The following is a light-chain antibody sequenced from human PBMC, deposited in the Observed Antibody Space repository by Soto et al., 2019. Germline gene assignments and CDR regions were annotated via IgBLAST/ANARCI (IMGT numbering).Light chain of an antibody. CDR1: QSVGTLY. Sequence: VMLTQSPGTVALSPLHMATLSWSASQSVGTLYLASDQQKPGQSPRLLISGTSTRATGIPDRFSGSASGTDFTLTISRLEPEDFAVYYCQQYGTSPRTFGQGTKVDIK. J-gene: IGKJ1*01. CDR2: GTS. V-gene: IGKV3-20*01. CDR3: QQYGTSPRT.